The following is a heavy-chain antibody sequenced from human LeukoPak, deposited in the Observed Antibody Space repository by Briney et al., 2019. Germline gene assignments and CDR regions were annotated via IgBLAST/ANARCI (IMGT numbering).Heavy chain of an antibody. V-gene: IGHV3-23*01. CDR1: GFTFNSYA. J-gene: IGHJ4*02. Sequence: GGSLRLSCAASGFTFNSYAMGWVRQAPGKGLEWVSTISSSGGRTYYADSVKGRFTISRDDPKNTFYLQMNSLRAEDTAVYHCGKEGGLYDSGGYFDYWGQGALVTVSS. CDR2: ISSSGGRT. D-gene: IGHD3-3*01. CDR3: GKEGGLYDSGGYFDY.